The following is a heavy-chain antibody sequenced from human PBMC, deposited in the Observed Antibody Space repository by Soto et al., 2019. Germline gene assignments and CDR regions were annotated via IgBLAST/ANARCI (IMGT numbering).Heavy chain of an antibody. V-gene: IGHV4-59*11. CDR1: GGSMSSHY. J-gene: IGHJ4*02. CDR2: ISYSGST. D-gene: IGHD2-2*01. CDR3: ARADPAASVGY. Sequence: SETLSLTCTVSGGSMSSHYWTWLRQSPGKGLEWIGYISYSGSTYYNPSLKSRVSISADTSKNQFSLRMNSMIAADTAVYYCARADPAASVGYWGQGTLVTVSS.